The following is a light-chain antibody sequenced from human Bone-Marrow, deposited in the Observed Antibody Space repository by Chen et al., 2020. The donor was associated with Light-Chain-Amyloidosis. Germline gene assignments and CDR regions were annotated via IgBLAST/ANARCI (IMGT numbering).Light chain of an antibody. CDR3: QVWDRSSDRPV. V-gene: IGLV3-21*02. J-gene: IGLJ3*02. CDR2: DDS. CDR1: NIGSTS. Sequence: SYVLTQPFSVSVAPGQTATIACGGNNIGSTSVDWYQQTPGQAPLLVVYDDSDRPSGIPERLSGSNSGKAATLTISRVEAGDEADYYCQVWDRSSDRPVFGGGTKLTVL.